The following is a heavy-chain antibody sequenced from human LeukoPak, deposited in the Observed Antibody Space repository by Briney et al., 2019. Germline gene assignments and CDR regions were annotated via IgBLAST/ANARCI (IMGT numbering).Heavy chain of an antibody. CDR3: ARVAGNYGAYVYAFDY. CDR2: ISSSSSYI. Sequence: GGSLRPSCAASGFTFSSYSMNWVRQAPGKGLEWVSSISSSSSYIYYADSVKGRFTISRDNAKNSLYLQMNSLRAEDTAVYYCARVAGNYGAYVYAFDYWGQGTLVTVSS. D-gene: IGHD4-17*01. J-gene: IGHJ4*02. CDR1: GFTFSSYS. V-gene: IGHV3-21*01.